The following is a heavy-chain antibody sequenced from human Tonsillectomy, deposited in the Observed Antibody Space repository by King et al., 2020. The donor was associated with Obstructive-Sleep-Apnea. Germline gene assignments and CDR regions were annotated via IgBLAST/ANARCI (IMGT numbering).Heavy chain of an antibody. Sequence: TLKESGPALVKPTQTLTLTCTFSGFSFTTGGTCGSWIRQPPGKALEWLARIDWDDDKYYSKSLKTRLTISKDTSKNQVVLTMANMDPMDTATYYCARIQCFYGNYVWDDYWGQGTLVTVSS. D-gene: IGHD3-16*01. CDR1: GFSFTTGGTC. CDR3: ARIQCFYGNYVWDDY. V-gene: IGHV2-70*11. CDR2: IDWDDDK. J-gene: IGHJ4*02.